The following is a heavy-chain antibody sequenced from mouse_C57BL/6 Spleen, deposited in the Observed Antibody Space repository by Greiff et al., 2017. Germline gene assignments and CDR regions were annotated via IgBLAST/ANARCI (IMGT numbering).Heavy chain of an antibody. CDR1: GYTFTSYW. J-gene: IGHJ3*01. D-gene: IGHD3-2*02. CDR2: INPSNGGT. Sequence: QVQLQQSGTELVKPGASVKLSCKASGYTFTSYWMHWVKQRPGQGLEWIGNINPSNGGTNYNEKFKSKATLTVDKSSSTAYMQLSSLTSEDSAVYYCARLGSSGYEFAYWGQGTLVTVSA. CDR3: ARLGSSGYEFAY. V-gene: IGHV1-53*01.